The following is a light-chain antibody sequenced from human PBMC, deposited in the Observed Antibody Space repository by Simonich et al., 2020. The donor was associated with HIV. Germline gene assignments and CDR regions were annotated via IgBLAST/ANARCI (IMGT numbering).Light chain of an antibody. J-gene: IGKJ4*01. CDR3: QQYNNRPLT. V-gene: IGKV3-15*01. CDR1: QSVRSN. Sequence: IVMTQSPVTLSVSPVERATLSCRASQSVRSNLDLYQQKPGPAPRLLIFYATTRATGVPAKFRGSGSGTEFTLTISSIQSEDFAVYYCQQYNNRPLTFGGGTKVEIK. CDR2: YAT.